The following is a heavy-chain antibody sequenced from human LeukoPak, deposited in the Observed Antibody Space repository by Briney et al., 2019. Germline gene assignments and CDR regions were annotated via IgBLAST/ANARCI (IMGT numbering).Heavy chain of an antibody. Sequence: GESLKIPCRASGYIFTTYWIGWVRQMPGKGLEWMGIIYPGESDIRYSPSFQGHVSISADKSISAAYLKWSGLKASASAMYYCARRGRNDILTGYAFDIWGQGTMVTVS. V-gene: IGHV5-51*01. CDR2: IYPGESDI. CDR1: GYIFTTYW. J-gene: IGHJ3*02. CDR3: ARRGRNDILTGYAFDI. D-gene: IGHD3-9*01.